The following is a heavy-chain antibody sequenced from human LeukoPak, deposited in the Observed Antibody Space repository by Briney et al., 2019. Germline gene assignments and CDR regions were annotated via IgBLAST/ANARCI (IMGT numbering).Heavy chain of an antibody. CDR3: ARHPIIVGTFDY. CDR1: GGSISSGDYY. J-gene: IGHJ4*02. V-gene: IGHV4-39*01. Sequence: SETLSLTCTVSGGSISSGDYYWSWIRQPPGKGLEWIGSIYYSGSTYYNPSLKSRVTISVDTSKNQFSLKLSSVTAADTAVYYCARHPIIVGTFDYWGQGTLVTVSS. D-gene: IGHD1-26*01. CDR2: IYYSGST.